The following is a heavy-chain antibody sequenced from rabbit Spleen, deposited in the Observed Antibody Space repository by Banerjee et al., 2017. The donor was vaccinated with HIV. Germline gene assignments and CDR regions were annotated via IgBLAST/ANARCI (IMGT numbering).Heavy chain of an antibody. CDR1: GFDFSNYG. V-gene: IGHV1S45*01. D-gene: IGHD8-1*01. CDR2: IYGGSSGST. Sequence: QEQLVESGGGLVQPGGSLKLSCSASGFDFSNYGMSWVRQTPGKGLECIACIYGGSSGSTYYANWAKGRFTISKTSSTTVTLQMTSLTAADTATYFCARDSGTSFSSYGMDLWGPGTLVTVS. CDR3: ARDSGTSFSSYGMDL. J-gene: IGHJ6*01.